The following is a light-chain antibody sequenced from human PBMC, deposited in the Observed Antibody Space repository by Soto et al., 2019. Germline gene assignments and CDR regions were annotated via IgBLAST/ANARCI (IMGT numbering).Light chain of an antibody. CDR2: DAS. Sequence: DIQMTQSPSTLSASVGDRVTITCRASQSISSWLAWYQQKPGKAPKLLIYDASSLESGVPSRFSGSGSGTEFTLTISSMQPDDFATYYCQQYNSYPFTFGGGTKVDIK. J-gene: IGKJ4*01. V-gene: IGKV1-5*01. CDR3: QQYNSYPFT. CDR1: QSISSW.